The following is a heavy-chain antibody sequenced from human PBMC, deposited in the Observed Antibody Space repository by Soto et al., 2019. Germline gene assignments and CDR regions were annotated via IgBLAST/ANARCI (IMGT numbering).Heavy chain of an antibody. CDR1: GGSISSGGYS. V-gene: IGHV4-30-2*01. CDR3: ASGQQLVRNY. CDR2: IYHSGST. J-gene: IGHJ4*02. D-gene: IGHD6-13*01. Sequence: QLQLQESGSGLVKPSQTLSLTCAVSGGSISSGGYSWSWIRQPPGKGLEWIGYIYHSGSTYYNPPLKRRVTISVDRSKHQFSPKLSSVTAADTAVYYCASGQQLVRNYWGQGTLVTVSS.